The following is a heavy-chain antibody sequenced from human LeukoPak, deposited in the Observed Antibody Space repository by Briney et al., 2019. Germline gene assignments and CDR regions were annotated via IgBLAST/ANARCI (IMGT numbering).Heavy chain of an antibody. Sequence: SETLSLTCNVSGDSISSGSYYWSWIRQPAGKGLEWIGYIYYSGTTNYNPYLKSRVTISVDTSKNQFSMKLRSVTAADTAVYYCARGGWSAFDIWGQGTMVTVSS. CDR1: GDSISSGSYY. CDR3: ARGGWSAFDI. V-gene: IGHV4-61*10. J-gene: IGHJ3*02. CDR2: IYYSGTT. D-gene: IGHD3-10*01.